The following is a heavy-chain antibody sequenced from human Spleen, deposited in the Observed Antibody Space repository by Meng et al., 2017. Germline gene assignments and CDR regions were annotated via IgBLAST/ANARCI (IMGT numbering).Heavy chain of an antibody. CDR3: ARGRNYDILTGREQPPGRHYFDY. D-gene: IGHD3-9*01. CDR1: GGSISSSNW. Sequence: GSLRLSCAVSGGSISSSNWWSWVRQPPGKGLEWIGEMYHTGSTNYNPSLKSRVTISVDKSKNQFSLKLSSVTAADTAVYYCARGRNYDILTGREQPPGRHYFDYWGQGTLVTVSS. J-gene: IGHJ4*02. V-gene: IGHV4-4*02. CDR2: MYHTGST.